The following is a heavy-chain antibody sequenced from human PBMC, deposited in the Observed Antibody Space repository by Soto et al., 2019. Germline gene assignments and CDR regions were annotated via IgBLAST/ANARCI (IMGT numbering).Heavy chain of an antibody. V-gene: IGHV4-34*01. CDR1: GGSFSGYY. J-gene: IGHJ4*02. D-gene: IGHD5-12*01. Sequence: SETLSLTCAVYGGSFSGYYWSWIRQPPGKGLEWIGEINHSGSTNYNPSLKSRVTISVDTSKNQFSLKLSSVTAADTAVYYCARKTRWLQLRGFDYWGQGTLGTVS. CDR3: ARKTRWLQLRGFDY. CDR2: INHSGST.